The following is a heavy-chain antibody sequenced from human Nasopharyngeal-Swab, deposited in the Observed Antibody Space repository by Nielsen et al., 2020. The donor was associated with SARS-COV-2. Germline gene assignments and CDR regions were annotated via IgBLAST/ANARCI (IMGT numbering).Heavy chain of an antibody. D-gene: IGHD3-22*01. J-gene: IGHJ3*01. CDR1: GFVFHSFA. Sequence: GESLKISCAASGFVFHSFAMHWVRQSPGKGPEWVSLISFDGTNKYYAGSVRGRFAISRDTSKDTLYLQMNNLRADDTAVYYCVRDRDIFGYSSSGYYGADAFDLWGRGTMVTVST. CDR3: VRDRDIFGYSSSGYYGADAFDL. V-gene: IGHV3-30*09. CDR2: ISFDGTNK.